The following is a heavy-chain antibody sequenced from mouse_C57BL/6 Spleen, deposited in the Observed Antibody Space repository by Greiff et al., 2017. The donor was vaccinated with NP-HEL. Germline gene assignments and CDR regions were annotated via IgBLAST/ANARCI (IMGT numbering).Heavy chain of an antibody. CDR2: IDPSDSET. J-gene: IGHJ2*01. CDR1: GYTFTSYW. CDR3: AREAYGYDKRDYFDY. D-gene: IGHD2-2*01. V-gene: IGHV1-52*01. Sequence: QVQLQQPGAELVRPGSSVKLSCKASGYTFTSYWMHWVKQRPIQGLEWIGNIDPSDSETHYNQKFKDKATLTVDKSSSTAYMQLSSLTSEDSAVYYCAREAYGYDKRDYFDYWGQGTTLTVSS.